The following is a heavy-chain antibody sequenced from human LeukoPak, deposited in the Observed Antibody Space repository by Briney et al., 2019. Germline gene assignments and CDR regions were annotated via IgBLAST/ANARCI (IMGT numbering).Heavy chain of an antibody. CDR3: ARDPRYYDILTGTFDY. CDR2: ISSSGSAI. D-gene: IGHD3-9*01. CDR1: GFTFSDYY. V-gene: IGHV3-11*01. J-gene: IGHJ4*02. Sequence: GGSLRLSCAASGFTFSDYYMSWIRQAPGKGLEWVSYISSSGSAIYYADSVKGRFTISRDSAKNSLYLQMNSLRAEDTAVYYCARDPRYYDILTGTFDYWGQGTLVTVSS.